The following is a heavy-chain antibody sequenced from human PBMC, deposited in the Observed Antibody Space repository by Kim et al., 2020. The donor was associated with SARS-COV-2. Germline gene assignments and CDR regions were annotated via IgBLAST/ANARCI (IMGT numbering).Heavy chain of an antibody. V-gene: IGHV4-34*09. Sequence: IIYIPSLKSRVSFTLDTSKNQFSLKLSSVFAADTALYYCARDQGRDGYFDVWGRGTLVTVSS. J-gene: IGHJ2*01. CDR3: ARDQGRDGYFDV. CDR2: I.